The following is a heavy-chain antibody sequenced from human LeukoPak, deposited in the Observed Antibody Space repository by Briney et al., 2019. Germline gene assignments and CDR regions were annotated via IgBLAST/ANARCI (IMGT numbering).Heavy chain of an antibody. D-gene: IGHD3-10*01. CDR1: GFTFSSYG. Sequence: GGSLRLSCAASGFTFSSYGMSWVRQAPGKGLECVSSISGSGGSTYYADSVKGRFTISRDNSKNTLYLQMNSLRAEDTAVYYCAKGPKPVAISMVRGVRSFYSYMDVWGKGTTVTISS. CDR3: AKGPKPVAISMVRGVRSFYSYMDV. CDR2: ISGSGGST. J-gene: IGHJ6*03. V-gene: IGHV3-23*01.